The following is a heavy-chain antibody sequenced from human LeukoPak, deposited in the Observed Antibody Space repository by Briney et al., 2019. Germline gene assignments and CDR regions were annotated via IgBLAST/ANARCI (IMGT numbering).Heavy chain of an antibody. J-gene: IGHJ4*02. CDR1: GFTFSSYA. D-gene: IGHD6-13*01. CDR3: ARGAATFDY. Sequence: GGSLRLSCAASGFTFSSYAMHWVRQAPGKGLEWVAVISYDGSNKYYADSVKGRFTISRDNSKNTLYLQMNSLRAEDTAVYYCARGAATFDYWGQGTLVTVSS. V-gene: IGHV3-30-3*01. CDR2: ISYDGSNK.